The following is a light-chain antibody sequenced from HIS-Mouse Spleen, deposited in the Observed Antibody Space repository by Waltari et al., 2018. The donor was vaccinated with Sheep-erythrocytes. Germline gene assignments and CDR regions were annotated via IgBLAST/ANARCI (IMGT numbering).Light chain of an antibody. CDR1: QLGDKY. Sequence: SYELTQPPSVSVSPGQTASITCPGDQLGDKYACWYQQKPGQSPVLVIYQDSKRPSGIPARFSGSNSGNTATLTISGTQAMDEADYYCQAWDSSTVVFGGGTKLTVL. V-gene: IGLV3-1*01. CDR2: QDS. J-gene: IGLJ2*01. CDR3: QAWDSSTVV.